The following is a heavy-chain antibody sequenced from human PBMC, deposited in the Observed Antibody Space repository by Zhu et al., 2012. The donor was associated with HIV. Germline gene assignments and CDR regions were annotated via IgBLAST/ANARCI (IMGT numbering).Heavy chain of an antibody. V-gene: IGHV4-28*01. CDR3: ARIREDILTGFYYYYMDS. CDR2: MSYSGST. D-gene: IGHD3-9*01. Sequence: QVQLQESGPGLVKPSDTLSLTCAVSGYSISSSNWWGWIRQPPGKGLEWIAYMSYSGSTYYNVSLKSRVTMSVDTSKNQFSLKLRSVTAVDTAVYYCARIREDILTGFYYYYMDSWGQRDHGHRLL. CDR1: GYSISSSNW. J-gene: IGHJ6*03.